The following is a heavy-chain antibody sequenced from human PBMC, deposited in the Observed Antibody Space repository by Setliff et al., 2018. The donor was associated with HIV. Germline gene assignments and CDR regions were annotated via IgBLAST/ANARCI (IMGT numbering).Heavy chain of an antibody. D-gene: IGHD6-13*01. V-gene: IGHV4-39*01. CDR3: ARGSHGTSWTDY. Sequence: SETLSLTCTVSGDSMSSSSYYWGWIRQPPGKGLEWIGSIFYSGNTYYKPSLKSRVTISVDTSKNQFSLNLTSVTAADTAVYYCARGSHGTSWTDYWGQGTLVTVSS. CDR2: IFYSGNT. CDR1: GDSMSSSSYY. J-gene: IGHJ4*02.